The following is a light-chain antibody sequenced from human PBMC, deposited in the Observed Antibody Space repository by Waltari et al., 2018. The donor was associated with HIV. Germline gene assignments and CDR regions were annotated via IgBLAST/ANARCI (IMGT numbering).Light chain of an antibody. CDR3: CSYAGTTDLFV. J-gene: IGLJ1*01. CDR2: EVT. Sequence: QSALTQQASVSGSLGESITISCNGTSGNIGKYNLVSWYQQHPGKAPKLLIYEVTRGPPGIAGRFSASKSENTASLTSSGLQAEDEAAYFCCSYAGTTDLFVFGGGT. V-gene: IGLV2-23*02. CDR1: SGNIGKYNL.